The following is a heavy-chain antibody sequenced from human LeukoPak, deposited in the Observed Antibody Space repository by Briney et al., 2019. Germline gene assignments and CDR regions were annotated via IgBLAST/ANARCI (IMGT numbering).Heavy chain of an antibody. CDR3: VKERGYTGWLTTGH. V-gene: IGHV3-30*18. D-gene: IGHD6-19*01. Sequence: GKSLRLSCAASGFTFSDYGMHWIRQAPGKGLEWVAVISWNGGEEHYGNSVRGRFTISRDNSRNMVYLQMNSLRAEDTAVYYCVKERGYTGWLTTGHWGQGALVTVSS. CDR1: GFTFSDYG. J-gene: IGHJ4*02. CDR2: ISWNGGEE.